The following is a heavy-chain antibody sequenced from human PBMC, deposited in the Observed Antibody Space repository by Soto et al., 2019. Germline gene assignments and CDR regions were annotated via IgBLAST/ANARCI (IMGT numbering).Heavy chain of an antibody. Sequence: GGSLRLSCAASGFTFSNYEMNWVRQAPGKGLEWVSYINSGGSSIYYADSVKGRFTISRDNAKNSLYLQMNSLRAEDTAFYYCARDLTNYFDYWGQGTLVTVS. CDR2: INSGGSSI. J-gene: IGHJ4*02. V-gene: IGHV3-48*03. CDR3: ARDLTNYFDY. D-gene: IGHD3-9*01. CDR1: GFTFSNYE.